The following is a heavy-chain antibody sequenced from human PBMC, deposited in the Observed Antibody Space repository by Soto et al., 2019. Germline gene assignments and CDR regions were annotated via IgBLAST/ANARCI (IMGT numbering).Heavy chain of an antibody. J-gene: IGHJ6*03. CDR1: GYTFTSYD. V-gene: IGHV1-8*01. D-gene: IGHD3-9*01. CDR2: MNPNSGNT. Sequence: ASVKVSCKASGYTFTSYDINWVRQVTGQGLEWMGWMNPNSGNTGYAQKFQGRVTMTRNTSISTAYMELSSLRSEDTAVYYCARVQYDILTGFMRAENYYYYMDVWGKGTTVTVSS. CDR3: ARVQYDILTGFMRAENYYYYMDV.